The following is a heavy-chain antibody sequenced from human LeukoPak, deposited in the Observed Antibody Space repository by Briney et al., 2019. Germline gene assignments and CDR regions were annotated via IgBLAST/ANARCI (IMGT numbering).Heavy chain of an antibody. CDR2: IYHSGST. CDR3: ARGDYGGASDAFDI. Sequence: PSQTLSLTCTVSGGSISSGGYYWSWIRQPPGKGLEWIGYIYHSGSTYYNPSLKSRVTISVDRSKNQFSLKLSSVTAADTAVYYCARGDYGGASDAFDIWGQGTMVTVSS. V-gene: IGHV4-30-2*01. J-gene: IGHJ3*02. CDR1: GGSISSGGYY. D-gene: IGHD4-23*01.